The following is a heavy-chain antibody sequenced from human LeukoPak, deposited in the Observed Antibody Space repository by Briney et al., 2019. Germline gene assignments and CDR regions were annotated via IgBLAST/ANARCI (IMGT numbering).Heavy chain of an antibody. CDR1: GFAFNTYT. CDR3: ARDVTETTFDP. Sequence: PGGSLRLSCAASGFAFNTYTMDWVRQAPGKGLEWVSSISSSSSDIYYADSVKGRFTISRDNAKKSLYPQMNSLRAEDTAVYYCARDVTETTFDPWGQGTLVIVSS. CDR2: ISSSSSDI. J-gene: IGHJ5*02. D-gene: IGHD1-7*01. V-gene: IGHV3-21*01.